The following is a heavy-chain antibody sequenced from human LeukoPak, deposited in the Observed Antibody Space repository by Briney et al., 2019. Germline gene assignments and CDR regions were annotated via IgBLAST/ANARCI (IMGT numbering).Heavy chain of an antibody. V-gene: IGHV1-18*01. CDR3: ARGGPYSSSWYFADY. J-gene: IGHJ4*02. D-gene: IGHD6-13*01. CDR2: ISAYNGNT. Sequence: ASVKVSCKASGGTFSSYAISWVRQAPGQGLEWMGWISAYNGNTNYAQKFQGRVTMTRDTSTSTVYMELSSLRSEDTAVYYCARGGPYSSSWYFADYWGQGTLVTVSS. CDR1: GGTFSSYA.